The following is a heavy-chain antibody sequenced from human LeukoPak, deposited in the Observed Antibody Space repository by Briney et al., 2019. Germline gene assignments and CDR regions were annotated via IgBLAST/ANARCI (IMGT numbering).Heavy chain of an antibody. D-gene: IGHD2-2*01. CDR1: GYSISRGYY. Sequence: SETLSLTCTVSGYSISRGYYWGWIRQPPGKGLEWIGSIYQSGSTYFNPSLKSRATISVDTSRNQFSLKLSSVTAADTAVYYCARVDPYCSSTSCSYFDYWGQGTLVTVSS. CDR2: IYQSGST. V-gene: IGHV4-38-2*02. CDR3: ARVDPYCSSTSCSYFDY. J-gene: IGHJ4*02.